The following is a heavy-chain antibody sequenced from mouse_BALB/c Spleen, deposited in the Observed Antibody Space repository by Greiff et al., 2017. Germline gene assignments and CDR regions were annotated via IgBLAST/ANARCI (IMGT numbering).Heavy chain of an antibody. CDR1: GYTFTSYY. J-gene: IGHJ2*01. Sequence: VQLQESGPELVKPGASVRISCKASGYTFTSYYIHWVKQRPGQGLEWIGWIYPGNVNTKYNEKFKGKATLTADKSSSTAYMQLSSLTSEDSAVYFCARGGSSGYVAYWGQGTTLTVSS. CDR2: IYPGNVNT. D-gene: IGHD3-1*01. CDR3: ARGGSSGYVAY. V-gene: IGHV1S56*01.